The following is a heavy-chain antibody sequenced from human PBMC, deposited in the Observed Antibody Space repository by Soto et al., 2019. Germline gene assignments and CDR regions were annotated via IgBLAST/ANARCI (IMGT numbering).Heavy chain of an antibody. CDR2: IWYDGSNK. Sequence: QVQLVESGGGVVQPGRSLRLSCAASGFTFSSYGMHWVRQAPGKGLEWVAVIWYDGSNKYYADSVKGRFTISRDNSKNTLYLQMNSLRAEDTAVYYCARGLVAGGFDYWGQGTLVTVSS. J-gene: IGHJ4*02. CDR3: ARGLVAGGFDY. CDR1: GFTFSSYG. V-gene: IGHV3-33*01. D-gene: IGHD2-15*01.